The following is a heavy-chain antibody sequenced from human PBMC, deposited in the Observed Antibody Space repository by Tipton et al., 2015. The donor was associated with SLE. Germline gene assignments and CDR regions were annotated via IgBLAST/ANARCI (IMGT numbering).Heavy chain of an antibody. V-gene: IGHV4-59*01. CDR1: GDSINNYY. Sequence: TLSLTCIVSGDSINNYYWSWIRQPPGKGLEWIGYIYYSGSTNYNPSLKSRVTTSVDTSKNQLSLKLDSVTAADTAVYYCARGTTWFDPWGQGTLVTVSS. CDR3: ARGTTWFDP. CDR2: IYYSGST. D-gene: IGHD1-1*01. J-gene: IGHJ5*02.